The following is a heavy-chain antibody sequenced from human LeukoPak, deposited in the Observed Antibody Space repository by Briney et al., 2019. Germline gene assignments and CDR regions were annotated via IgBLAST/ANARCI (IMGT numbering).Heavy chain of an antibody. Sequence: PGGSLRLSCAASGFTFSNAWMSWVRQAPGKGLEWVGRIKSKTDGGTTDYAAPVKGRFTISRDDSKNTLYLQMNSLKTEDTAVYYCTTDLGKRVVPALKGWFDPWGQGTLVTVSS. J-gene: IGHJ5*02. CDR1: GFTFSNAW. V-gene: IGHV3-15*01. CDR3: TTDLGKRVVPALKGWFDP. CDR2: IKSKTDGGTT. D-gene: IGHD2-2*01.